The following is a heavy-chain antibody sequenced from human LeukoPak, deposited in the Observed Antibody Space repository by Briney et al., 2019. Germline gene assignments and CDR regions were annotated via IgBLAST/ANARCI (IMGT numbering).Heavy chain of an antibody. J-gene: IGHJ3*02. Sequence: ASVKVSCKASGYTFTDYYMHWVRQAPGQGLEWMGWINPNSGGTNYAQNFQGRVAMTRDTSISTAYMELSRLRSDDTAVYYCAGQTRQLLSMIGGAFDIWGQGTMVTVSS. CDR2: INPNSGGT. CDR3: AGQTRQLLSMIGGAFDI. V-gene: IGHV1-2*02. CDR1: GYTFTDYY. D-gene: IGHD3-22*01.